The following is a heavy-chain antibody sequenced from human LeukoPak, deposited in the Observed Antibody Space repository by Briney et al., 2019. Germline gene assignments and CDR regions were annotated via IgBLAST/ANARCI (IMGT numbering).Heavy chain of an antibody. CDR2: INHSGST. D-gene: IGHD4-23*01. CDR3: ATLTGGDDAFDI. J-gene: IGHJ3*02. Sequence: SETLSLTCAVYGGSFSGYYWSWIRQPPGKGPEWIGEINHSGSTNYNPSLKSRVTISVDTSKNQFSLKLNSVTPADTAVYYCATLTGGDDAFDIWGQGTMVTVSS. V-gene: IGHV4-34*01. CDR1: GGSFSGYY.